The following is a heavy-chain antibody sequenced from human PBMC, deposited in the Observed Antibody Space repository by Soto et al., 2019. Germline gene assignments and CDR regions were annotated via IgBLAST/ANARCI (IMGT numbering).Heavy chain of an antibody. J-gene: IGHJ5*02. CDR2: ISACGDKT. D-gene: IGHD2-21*02. CDR1: GFTFSHYA. V-gene: IGHV3-23*01. Sequence: EVQLLESGGGLVQPGGSLRLSCAAAGFTFSHYAMSWVRQGPGKGLEWVTAISACGDKTYYADSVKGRFILSRDSSRTTLYLEMNSLRAEDTALYYCAEDLDCCGTAPESLGQGTLVTVSS. CDR3: AEDLDCCGTAPES.